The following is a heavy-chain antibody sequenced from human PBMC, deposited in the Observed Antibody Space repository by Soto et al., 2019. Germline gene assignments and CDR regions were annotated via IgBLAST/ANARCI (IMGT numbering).Heavy chain of an antibody. CDR1: GYTFTSYY. D-gene: IGHD3-3*01. Sequence: QVQLVQSGAEVKKPGASVKVSCKASGYTFTSYYMHWVRQAPGQGLEWMGIINPSGGSTSYAQKFQGRVTMTRDTSTSTVYMELSSLRSEDTAVYYCARDSVITIFGVVEPSAFDIWGQGTMVTVSS. V-gene: IGHV1-46*01. CDR2: INPSGGST. J-gene: IGHJ3*02. CDR3: ARDSVITIFGVVEPSAFDI.